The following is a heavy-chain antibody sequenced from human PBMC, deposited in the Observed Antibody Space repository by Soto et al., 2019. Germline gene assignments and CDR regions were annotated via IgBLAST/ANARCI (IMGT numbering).Heavy chain of an antibody. Sequence: GGSLRLSCAASGFTFSSYAMSWVRQAPGKGLEWVSAISGSGGSTYYADSVKGRFTISRDNAKNTLYLQMNSLRAEDTAVYFCSRLGWTLYYYYGMDVWGQGTTVTVSS. V-gene: IGHV3-23*01. CDR3: SRLGWTLYYYYGMDV. D-gene: IGHD3-9*01. J-gene: IGHJ6*02. CDR1: GFTFSSYA. CDR2: ISGSGGST.